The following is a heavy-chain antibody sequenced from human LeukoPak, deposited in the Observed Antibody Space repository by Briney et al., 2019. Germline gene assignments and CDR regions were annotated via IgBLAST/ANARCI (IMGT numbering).Heavy chain of an antibody. V-gene: IGHV4-59*01. CDR1: GDSISSYY. D-gene: IGHD3-3*01. Sequence: SETLSLTCTVSGDSISSYYWSWIRQPPGKGLEWIGYIYYSGSTNYNPSLKSRVTISVDTSKNQFSLKLSSVTAADTAVYYCATSSRTDFWSGYGVDWFDPWGQGTLVTVSS. CDR3: ATSSRTDFWSGYGVDWFDP. CDR2: IYYSGST. J-gene: IGHJ5*02.